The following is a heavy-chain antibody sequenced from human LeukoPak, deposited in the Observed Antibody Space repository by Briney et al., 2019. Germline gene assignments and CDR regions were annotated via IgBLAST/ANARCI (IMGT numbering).Heavy chain of an antibody. CDR2: INPNSGGT. J-gene: IGHJ6*03. Sequence: ASVKVSCKASGYTFTGYYMHWVRQAPGQGLEWMGWINPNSGGTNYAQKFQGRVTMTRDTSISTVYMELSRLRSDDTAVYYCARGGQLVRATYYYYMDVWGKGTTVTVSS. D-gene: IGHD6-6*01. V-gene: IGHV1-2*02. CDR1: GYTFTGYY. CDR3: ARGGQLVRATYYYYMDV.